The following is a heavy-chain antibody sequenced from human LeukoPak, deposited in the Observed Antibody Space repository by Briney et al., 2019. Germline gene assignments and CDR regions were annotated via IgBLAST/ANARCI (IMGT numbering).Heavy chain of an antibody. J-gene: IGHJ4*02. CDR1: GYRFSSYW. Sequence: GESLKISCKASGYRFSSYWIGWVRQMPGKGLEWMGIIYPGDSDIRYSPSFQGQVTISVDKSISTAYLQWSSLKASDTAMYYCARHLAVGAPDYWGQGTLVAVSS. CDR2: IYPGDSDI. V-gene: IGHV5-51*01. CDR3: ARHLAVGAPDY. D-gene: IGHD6-19*01.